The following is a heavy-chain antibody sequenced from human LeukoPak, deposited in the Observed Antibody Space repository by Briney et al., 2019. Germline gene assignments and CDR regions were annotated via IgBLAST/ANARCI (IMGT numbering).Heavy chain of an antibody. CDR1: GYTFTGYY. V-gene: IGHV1-2*02. CDR2: INPNSGGT. Sequence: ASVKVSCRASGYTFTGYYMHWVRQAPGQGLEWMGWINPNSGGTNYAQKLQGRVTMTTDTSTSTAYMELRSLRSDDSAVYYCSSRVQIAVAGTVDCWGQGTLVTVSS. D-gene: IGHD6-19*01. CDR3: SSRVQIAVAGTVDC. J-gene: IGHJ4*02.